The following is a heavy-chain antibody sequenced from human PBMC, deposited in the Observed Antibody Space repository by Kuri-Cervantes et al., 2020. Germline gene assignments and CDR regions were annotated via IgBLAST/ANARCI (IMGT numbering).Heavy chain of an antibody. D-gene: IGHD2-21*02. Sequence: GGSLRLSCAASGFTFSSYSMNWVRQAPGKGLEWVSYISSSSSTIYYADSVKGRFTISRHNSKNTLYLQMNSLRAEDTAVYYCARAPRLYCGGDCPDAFDIWGQGTMVTVSS. CDR1: GFTFSSYS. CDR3: ARAPRLYCGGDCPDAFDI. J-gene: IGHJ3*02. CDR2: ISSSSSTI. V-gene: IGHV3-48*01.